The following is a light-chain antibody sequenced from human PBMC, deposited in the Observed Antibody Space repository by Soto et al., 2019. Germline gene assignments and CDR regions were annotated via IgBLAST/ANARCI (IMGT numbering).Light chain of an antibody. Sequence: QSVLTQSPSASGTPGQWVTISCSGSRSNIGRNFVYWYQQLQGTAPTLLIQRNNERPSGVPDRFSGSKFCTSVSLAISWLLYDDEDTYYCASWYDTLDAQVFGGGTKLTVL. CDR1: RSNIGRNF. J-gene: IGLJ3*02. CDR2: RNN. CDR3: ASWYDTLDAQV. V-gene: IGLV1-47*01.